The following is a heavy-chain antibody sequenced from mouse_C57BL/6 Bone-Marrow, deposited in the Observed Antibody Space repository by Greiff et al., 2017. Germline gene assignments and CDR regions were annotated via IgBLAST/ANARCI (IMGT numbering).Heavy chain of an antibody. Sequence: QVQLQQSGAELAKPGASVKLSCKASGYSFTSYWMHWVKQRPGQGLEWMGYINPSSGYTKYNQKFKDEATLTANKSSSTPYMQLSSLTYDESAVYYYGRLLPPVAYWDQGTLVTVSA. D-gene: IGHD1-1*01. CDR3: GRLLPPVAY. V-gene: IGHV1-7*01. CDR2: INPSSGYT. J-gene: IGHJ3*01. CDR1: GYSFTSYW.